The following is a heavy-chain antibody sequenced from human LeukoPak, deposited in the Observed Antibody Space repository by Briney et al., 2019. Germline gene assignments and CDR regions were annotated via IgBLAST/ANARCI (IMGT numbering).Heavy chain of an antibody. Sequence: SETLSLTCTVSGGSISSYYWSWIRQPPGKGLEWIGYIYYSGSTSYNPSLKSRVTISVDTSKNQFSLKLSSVTAADTAVYYCVRQDVGATTLGYWGQGTLVTVSS. CDR3: VRQDVGATTLGY. CDR2: IYYSGST. D-gene: IGHD1-26*01. V-gene: IGHV4-59*01. J-gene: IGHJ4*02. CDR1: GGSISSYY.